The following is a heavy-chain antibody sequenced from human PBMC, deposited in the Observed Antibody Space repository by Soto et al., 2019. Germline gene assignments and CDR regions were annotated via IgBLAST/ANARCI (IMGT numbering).Heavy chain of an antibody. Sequence: VRQAPGKGLEWVAVIWYDGSNKYYADSVKGRFTISRDNSKNTLYLQMNSLRAEDTAVYYCASGLYGDYDSGAFDIWGQGTMVTVSS. CDR2: IWYDGSNK. CDR3: ASGLYGDYDSGAFDI. D-gene: IGHD4-17*01. J-gene: IGHJ3*02. V-gene: IGHV3-33*01.